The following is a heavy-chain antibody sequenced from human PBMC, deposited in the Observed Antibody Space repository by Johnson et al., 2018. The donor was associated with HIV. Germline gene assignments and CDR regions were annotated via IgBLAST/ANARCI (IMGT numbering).Heavy chain of an antibody. CDR1: GFTVSSNY. Sequence: VQLVESGGGLIQPGGSLRLSCAASGFTVSSNYMSWVRQAPGKGLEWVSVIYSGGSTYYADSVKGRFTISRDNSKNTLYLQMNSLRTEDTAVYYCTTVSPSAITMVRGVIITPHAFDIWGQGTMVTVSS. J-gene: IGHJ3*02. CDR2: IYSGGST. V-gene: IGHV3-53*01. D-gene: IGHD3-10*01. CDR3: TTVSPSAITMVRGVIITPHAFDI.